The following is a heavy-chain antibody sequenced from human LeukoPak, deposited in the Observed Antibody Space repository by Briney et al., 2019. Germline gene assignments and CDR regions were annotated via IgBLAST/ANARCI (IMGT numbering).Heavy chain of an antibody. Sequence: PGGSLRFSCAASGFTFDDYAMHWVRQGPGKGLEWVSLISGDGGITYYGDSVKGRFTISRDNSKNSLYLQMNSLRTEETALYYCAKDIGGYSFAAEYWGQGTLVTVSS. CDR3: AKDIGGYSFAAEY. D-gene: IGHD5-18*01. V-gene: IGHV3-43*02. CDR1: GFTFDDYA. CDR2: ISGDGGIT. J-gene: IGHJ4*02.